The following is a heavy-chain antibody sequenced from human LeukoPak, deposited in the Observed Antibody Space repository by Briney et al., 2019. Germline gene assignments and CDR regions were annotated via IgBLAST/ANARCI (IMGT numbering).Heavy chain of an antibody. CDR3: AKSSIAVPGTTLDY. CDR1: GFTFGSYG. J-gene: IGHJ4*02. Sequence: GGSLRLSCAASGFTFGSYGMSWVRQAPGKGLEWVSAISGSGGSTYYADSVKGRFTISRDNSKNTLYLQMNSLRAEDTAVYYCAKSSIAVPGTTLDYWGQGTLVTVSS. CDR2: ISGSGGST. D-gene: IGHD6-19*01. V-gene: IGHV3-23*01.